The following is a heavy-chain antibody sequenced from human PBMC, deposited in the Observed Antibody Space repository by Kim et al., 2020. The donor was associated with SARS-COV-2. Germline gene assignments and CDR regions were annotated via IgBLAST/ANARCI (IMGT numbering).Heavy chain of an antibody. D-gene: IGHD6-19*01. CDR2: TNYSGNI. CDR1: GGSISSSSYY. Sequence: SETLSLTCTVSGGSISSSSYYWSWIRQPPGKGLEWIGTTNYSGNINYNPYLKSPITVSVDTYKNHLSLNLGSVTAADTALYYCPRHQLYGSGWYV. J-gene: IGHJ2*01. V-gene: IGHV4-39*01. CDR3: PRHQLYGSGWYV.